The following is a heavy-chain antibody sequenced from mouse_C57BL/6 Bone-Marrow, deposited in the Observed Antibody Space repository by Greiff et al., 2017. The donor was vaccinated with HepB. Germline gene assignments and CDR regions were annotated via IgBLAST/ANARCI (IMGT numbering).Heavy chain of an antibody. Sequence: VMLVESGAELVRPGTSVKVSCKASGYAFTNYLIEWVKQRPGQGLEWIGVINPGSGGTNYNEKFKGKATLTADKSSSTAYMQLSSLTSEDSAVYFCARSGITTVVGYWGQGTTLTVSS. D-gene: IGHD1-1*01. J-gene: IGHJ2*01. CDR3: ARSGITTVVGY. V-gene: IGHV1-54*01. CDR2: INPGSGGT. CDR1: GYAFTNYL.